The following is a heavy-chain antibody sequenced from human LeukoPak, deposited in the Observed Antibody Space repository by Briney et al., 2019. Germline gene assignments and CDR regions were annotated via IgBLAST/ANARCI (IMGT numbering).Heavy chain of an antibody. D-gene: IGHD3-3*01. V-gene: IGHV1-46*01. CDR1: GYTFTSYY. Sequence: ASVKVSCKASGYTFTSYYMHWVRQAPGQGLEWMGIINPSGGSTSYAQKFQGRVTMNRDTSTSTVYMELSSLRSEDTAVYYCARVAGITIFGVAYFDYWGQGTLVTVSS. J-gene: IGHJ4*02. CDR2: INPSGGST. CDR3: ARVAGITIFGVAYFDY.